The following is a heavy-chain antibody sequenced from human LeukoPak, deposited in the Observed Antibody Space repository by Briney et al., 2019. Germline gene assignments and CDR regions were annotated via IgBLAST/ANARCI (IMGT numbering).Heavy chain of an antibody. CDR1: GGSISSGGYS. J-gene: IGHJ3*02. CDR3: ARGSYDSSGYYYPPRGAFDI. D-gene: IGHD3-22*01. Sequence: PSQTLSLTCAVSGGSISSGGYSWSWIRQPPGKGLEWIGYIYHSGSTYYNPSLKSRVTISVDRSKNQFSLKLSSVTAADTAVYYCARGSYDSSGYYYPPRGAFDIWGQGTMVTVSS. CDR2: IYHSGST. V-gene: IGHV4-30-2*01.